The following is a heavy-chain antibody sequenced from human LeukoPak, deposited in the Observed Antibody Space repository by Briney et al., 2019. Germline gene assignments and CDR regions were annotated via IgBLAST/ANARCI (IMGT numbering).Heavy chain of an antibody. CDR3: ARQSRVQMVRGIISHYDY. CDR1: GYSFTSYW. J-gene: IGHJ4*02. V-gene: IGHV5-51*01. D-gene: IGHD3-10*01. Sequence: GESLKISCKGPGYSFTSYWIGWVRQMPGKGLEWMGIIYPSDSDTTYSPSFQGQVTISADKSISTAYLQWSSLKASDTAMYYCARQSRVQMVRGIISHYDYWGQGTLVTVSS. CDR2: IYPSDSDT.